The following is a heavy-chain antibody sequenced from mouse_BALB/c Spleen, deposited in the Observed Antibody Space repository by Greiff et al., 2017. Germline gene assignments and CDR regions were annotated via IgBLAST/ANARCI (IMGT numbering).Heavy chain of an antibody. CDR1: GFTFSSYA. CDR2: ISSGGST. J-gene: IGHJ2*01. CDR3: ARVYYGYDGHYFDY. V-gene: IGHV5-6-5*01. Sequence: EVQLVESGGGLVKPGGSLKLSCAASGFTFSSYAMSWVRQTPEKRLEWVASISSGGSTYYPDSVKGRFTISRDNARNILYLQMSSLRSEDTAMYYCARVYYGYDGHYFDYWGQGTTLTVSS. D-gene: IGHD2-2*01.